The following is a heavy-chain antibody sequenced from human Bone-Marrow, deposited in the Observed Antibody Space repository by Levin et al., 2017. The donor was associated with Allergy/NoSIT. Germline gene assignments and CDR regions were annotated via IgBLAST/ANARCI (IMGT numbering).Heavy chain of an antibody. J-gene: IGHJ6*02. CDR2: INHSGST. Sequence: SETLSLTCAVYGGSFSGYYWSWIRQPPGKGLEWIGEINHSGSTNYNPSLKSRVTISVDTSKNQFSLKLSSVTAADTAVYYCAREYCSSTSCYPPYYYYGMDVWGQGTTVTVSS. CDR3: AREYCSSTSCYPPYYYYGMDV. CDR1: GGSFSGYY. D-gene: IGHD2-2*01. V-gene: IGHV4-34*01.